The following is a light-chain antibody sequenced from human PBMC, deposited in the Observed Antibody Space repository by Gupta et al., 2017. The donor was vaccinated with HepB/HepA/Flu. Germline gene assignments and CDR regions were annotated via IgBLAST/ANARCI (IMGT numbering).Light chain of an antibody. J-gene: IGLJ3*02. CDR2: IDN. CDR3: HSADTNGTNAKWV. Sequence: SSELTQPPSVSVSPGPTARITCSGDVLPTQYGYWYQQKPSQAPVLVRHIDNARPSGTPERFSGSSSATTVTATISAIQAEEEADDYGHSADTNGTNAKWVFGGGTKLTVL. CDR1: VLPTQY. V-gene: IGLV3-25*02.